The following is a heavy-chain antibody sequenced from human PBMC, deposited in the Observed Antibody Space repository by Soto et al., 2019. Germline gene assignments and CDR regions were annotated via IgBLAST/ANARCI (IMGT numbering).Heavy chain of an antibody. J-gene: IGHJ4*02. CDR2: ISSSSSTI. V-gene: IGHV3-48*01. D-gene: IGHD3-3*01. CDR3: ARAECYDFWSGLVGTVPKPEPHC. CDR1: GFTFSSYS. Sequence: GGSLRLSCAASGFTFSSYSMNWVRQAPGKGLEWVSYISSSSSTIYYADSVKGRFTISRDNAKNSLYLQMNSLRAEDTAVYYCARAECYDFWSGLVGTVPKPEPHCWGQGTLVTVSS.